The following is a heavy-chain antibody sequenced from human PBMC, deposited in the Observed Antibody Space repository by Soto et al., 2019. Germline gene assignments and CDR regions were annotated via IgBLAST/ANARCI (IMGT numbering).Heavy chain of an antibody. D-gene: IGHD3-10*01. J-gene: IGHJ6*03. Sequence: VQLVESGGGLVQPGGSLRLSCAASGFTFSSYWMSWVRQAPGKGLEWVANIKQDGSEKYYVDSVKGRFTISRDNAKNSLYLQMNSLRAEDTAVYYCARDPRYYYGSGSYSDYYYYMDVWGKGTTVTVSS. CDR2: IKQDGSEK. CDR3: ARDPRYYYGSGSYSDYYYYMDV. V-gene: IGHV3-7*01. CDR1: GFTFSSYW.